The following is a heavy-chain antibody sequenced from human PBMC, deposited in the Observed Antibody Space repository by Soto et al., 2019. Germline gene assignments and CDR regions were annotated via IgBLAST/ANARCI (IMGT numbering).Heavy chain of an antibody. V-gene: IGHV4-4*07. CDR1: GGSINTFY. J-gene: IGHJ4*02. CDR3: AREGSYSAYNFAHGIQLWSFDF. CDR2: IFSSGST. D-gene: IGHD5-12*01. Sequence: SETLSLTCTVSGGSINTFYWSWVRQPAGKGLEWIGRIFSSGSTSFDPSLESRVAMSVDTSKNHFSLNLSSVTAADMAVYYCAREGSYSAYNFAHGIQLWSFDFWGQGALVTVSS.